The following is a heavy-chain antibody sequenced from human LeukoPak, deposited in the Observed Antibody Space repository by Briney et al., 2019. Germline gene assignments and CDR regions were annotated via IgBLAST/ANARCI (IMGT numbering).Heavy chain of an antibody. D-gene: IGHD1-20*01. CDR3: ARRYNWNGEHYYFDY. J-gene: IGHJ4*02. V-gene: IGHV3-21*06. Sequence: TGGSLRLSCEASGFTFSTHDMNWVRQPPGKGLEWVSCISGGSTFITYADSVKGRFTISRDNAKNSLYLQMNSLRAEDTAVYHCARRYNWNGEHYYFDYWGQGTLVTVSS. CDR1: GFTFSTHD. CDR2: ISGGSTFI.